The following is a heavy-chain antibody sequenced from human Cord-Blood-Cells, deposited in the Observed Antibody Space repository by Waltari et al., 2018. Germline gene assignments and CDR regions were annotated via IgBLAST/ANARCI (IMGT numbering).Heavy chain of an antibody. CDR3: AKDRGSSGWFDY. D-gene: IGHD6-19*01. CDR1: GFTFSSYA. Sequence: QVQLVESGGGVVQPGRSLRLSCADSGFTFSSYAMHWVRQAPGKGLEWVAVISYDGSNKYYADSVKGRFTISRDNSKNTLYLQMNSLRAEDTAVYYCAKDRGSSGWFDYWGQGTLVTVSS. V-gene: IGHV3-30*18. CDR2: ISYDGSNK. J-gene: IGHJ4*02.